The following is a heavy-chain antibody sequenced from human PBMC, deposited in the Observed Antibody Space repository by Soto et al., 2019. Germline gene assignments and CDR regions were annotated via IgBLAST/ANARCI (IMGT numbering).Heavy chain of an antibody. D-gene: IGHD3-10*01. V-gene: IGHV4-31*03. J-gene: IGHJ4*02. CDR2: ISNSGRT. CDR3: ARADYATGSYYPDY. CDR1: GGSGRRGSYY. Sequence: QVQLQESGPGLVKPSQTLSLTCTVSGGSGRRGSYYWRWIRQFPGKGLEWIGYISNSGRTHYNPSLMSRITILVDTSKNQFFLELRSVTAADTALYYCARADYATGSYYPDYWGQGTLVTVSS.